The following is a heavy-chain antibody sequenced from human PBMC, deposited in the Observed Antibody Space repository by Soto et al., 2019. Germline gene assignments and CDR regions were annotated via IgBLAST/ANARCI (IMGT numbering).Heavy chain of an antibody. J-gene: IGHJ6*02. CDR1: GFTFSSYS. V-gene: IGHV3-48*02. Sequence: EVQLVESGGGLVQPGGSLRLSCAASGFTFSSYSMNWVRQAPGKGLEWVSYISSSSSTIYYADSVKGRFTISRDNAKNSVHRQKRRLRDEDTAVYYCAREDFWSGYGMNYYYGLDVWGQGTPVTVS. D-gene: IGHD3-3*01. CDR2: ISSSSSTI. CDR3: AREDFWSGYGMNYYYGLDV.